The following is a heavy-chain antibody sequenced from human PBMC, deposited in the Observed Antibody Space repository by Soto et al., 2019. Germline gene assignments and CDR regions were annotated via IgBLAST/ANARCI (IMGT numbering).Heavy chain of an antibody. CDR2: IYYSGST. CDR1: GGSIRSSSYY. D-gene: IGHD4-17*01. Sequence: SETLSLTCTVSGGSIRSSSYYWGWIRQPPGKGLEWIGSIYYSGSTYYHPSLKSRVTISVDTSKNQFSLKLSSVTAADTAVYYCARRVGTTSYGMDVWGQGTTVTVSS. V-gene: IGHV4-39*01. CDR3: ARRVGTTSYGMDV. J-gene: IGHJ6*02.